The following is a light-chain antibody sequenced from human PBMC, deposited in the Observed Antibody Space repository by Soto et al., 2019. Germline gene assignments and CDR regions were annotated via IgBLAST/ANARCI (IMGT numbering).Light chain of an antibody. CDR2: WSS. Sequence: DVVVTQSPESLAVSLGERSTINCRSSQSLLLSSSHENCVAWYQQKPGQPPRLLIYWSSTRESGVPDRFSGSVSGTDFTLTISSLQVEDVALYYCQLYYSPQLTVGQVSNVEI. CDR3: QLYYSPQLT. V-gene: IGKV4-1*01. CDR1: QSLLLSSSHENC. J-gene: IGKJ1*01.